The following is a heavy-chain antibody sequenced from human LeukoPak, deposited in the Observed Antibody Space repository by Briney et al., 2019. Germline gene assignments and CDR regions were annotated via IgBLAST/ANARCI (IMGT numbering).Heavy chain of an antibody. V-gene: IGHV3-30*18. CDR1: GFTFSSYG. D-gene: IGHD6-19*01. CDR2: ISYDGSNK. CDR3: ANEGSGWYYYYYMDV. J-gene: IGHJ6*03. Sequence: GGSLRLSCAASGFTFSSYGMHWVRQAPGKGLEWVAVISYDGSNKYYADSVKGRFTISRDNSKNALYLQMNSLRAEDTAVYYCANEGSGWYYYYYMDVWGKGTTVTISS.